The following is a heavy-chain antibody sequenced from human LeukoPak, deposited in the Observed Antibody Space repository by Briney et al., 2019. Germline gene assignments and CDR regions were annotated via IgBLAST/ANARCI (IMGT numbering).Heavy chain of an antibody. CDR3: ARDSSSWSPYYYYMDV. Sequence: PSETLPLTCTVSGGSISSYYWSWIRQPAGKGLEWIGRIYTSGSTNYNHSLKSRVTMSVDTSKNQFSLKLSSVTAADTAVYYCARDSSSWSPYYYYMDVWGKGTTVTVSS. V-gene: IGHV4-4*07. D-gene: IGHD6-13*01. CDR2: IYTSGST. CDR1: GGSISSYY. J-gene: IGHJ6*03.